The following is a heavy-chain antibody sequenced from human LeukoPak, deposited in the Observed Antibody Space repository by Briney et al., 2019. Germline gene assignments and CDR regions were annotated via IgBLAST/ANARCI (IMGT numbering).Heavy chain of an antibody. CDR1: GFTFSSYA. CDR2: ISGSGGST. CDR3: AKTKAVVAATKGHFDY. V-gene: IGHV3-23*01. J-gene: IGHJ4*02. D-gene: IGHD2-15*01. Sequence: GGSLRLSCAASGFTFSSYAMSWVRQAPGKGLEWVSAISGSGGSTYYADSVKGRFTISRDNSKNTLYLQMNSLRAEDTAVYYCAKTKAVVAATKGHFDYWGQGTLVTVSS.